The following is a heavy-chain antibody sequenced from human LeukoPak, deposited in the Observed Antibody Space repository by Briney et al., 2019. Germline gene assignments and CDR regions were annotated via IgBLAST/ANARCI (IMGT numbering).Heavy chain of an antibody. CDR3: ARVDMRYGLAFDY. D-gene: IGHD3-10*01. CDR2: IYSGDTT. Sequence: GGSLRLSCAASGFTFSSYAMSWVRQAPGKGLEWVSVIYSGDTTYYADSVRGRFSISRDNSKNTLYLQMNSLRAEDTAVYFCARVDMRYGLAFDYWGQGTLVTVSS. CDR1: GFTFSSYA. J-gene: IGHJ4*02. V-gene: IGHV3-66*01.